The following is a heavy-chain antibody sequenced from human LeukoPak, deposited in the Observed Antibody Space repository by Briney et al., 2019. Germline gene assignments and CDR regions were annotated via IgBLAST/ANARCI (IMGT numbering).Heavy chain of an antibody. Sequence: GGSLRLSCAASGFTVSSNYMSWVRQAPGKGLEWVSVIYSGGSTYYADSVKGRFTIPRDNSKNTLYLQMNSLRAEDTAVYYCASSSSSLSWFDPWGQGTLVTVSS. CDR2: IYSGGST. J-gene: IGHJ5*02. D-gene: IGHD6-13*01. CDR1: GFTVSSNY. CDR3: ASSSSSLSWFDP. V-gene: IGHV3-53*01.